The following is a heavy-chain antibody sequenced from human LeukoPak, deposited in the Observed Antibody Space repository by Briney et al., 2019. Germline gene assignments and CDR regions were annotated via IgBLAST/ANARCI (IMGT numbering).Heavy chain of an antibody. Sequence: PSETLSLTCAVSGGSIRNHYWGWMRQPPGKGLEWIGYMSYGGSTYYNPSLKSRVTISADTSKNHFSLSLSSVTAADTAIYFCVRGPTVPSSSWYVPEYWGQGTLVTVSS. D-gene: IGHD6-13*01. V-gene: IGHV4-59*11. CDR3: VRGPTVPSSSWYVPEY. CDR2: MSYGGST. J-gene: IGHJ4*02. CDR1: GGSIRNHY.